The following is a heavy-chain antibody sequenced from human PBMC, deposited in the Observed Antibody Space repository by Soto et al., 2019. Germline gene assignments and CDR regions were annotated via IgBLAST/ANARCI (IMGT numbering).Heavy chain of an antibody. CDR3: ARVPGEQQLGHGIMDV. D-gene: IGHD6-13*01. J-gene: IGHJ6*02. CDR2: IYYSGST. CDR1: GGSISSGGYY. V-gene: IGHV4-31*03. Sequence: QVQLQESGPGLVKPSQTLSLTCTVSGGSISSGGYYWSWIRQHPGKGLEWIGYIYYSGSTYYNPYPKSRVTISVDTSKNQFSLKLSAVTAADTAVYYCARVPGEQQLGHGIMDVWGQGTTVTVSS.